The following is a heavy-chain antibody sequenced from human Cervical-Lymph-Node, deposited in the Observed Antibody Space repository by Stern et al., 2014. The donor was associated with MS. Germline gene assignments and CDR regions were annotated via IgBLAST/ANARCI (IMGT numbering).Heavy chain of an antibody. CDR1: GGTFSSYA. CDR3: ARGRSSGWTGGFDY. Sequence: QVQLVQSGAEVKKPGSSVKVSCKASGGTFSSYAISWVRQAPGRGLEWIGGIIPIFGTANYAQKFQGRVTITADESTSTAYMELSSLRSEDTAVYYCARGRSSGWTGGFDYWGQGTLVTVSS. CDR2: IIPIFGTA. V-gene: IGHV1-69*01. J-gene: IGHJ4*02. D-gene: IGHD6-19*01.